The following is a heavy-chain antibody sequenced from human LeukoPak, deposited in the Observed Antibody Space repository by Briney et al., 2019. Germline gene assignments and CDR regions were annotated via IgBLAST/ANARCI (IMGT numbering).Heavy chain of an antibody. Sequence: SQTLSLTCTVSGGSISSGSYYWSWIRQPAGKGLEWIGRIYTSGSTYYNPSLKSRVTISVDRSKNQFSLKLSSVTAADTAVYYCARDQGYSSSRMGFDYWGQGTLVTVSS. J-gene: IGHJ4*02. CDR1: GGSISSGSYY. D-gene: IGHD6-13*01. V-gene: IGHV4-61*02. CDR2: IYTSGST. CDR3: ARDQGYSSSRMGFDY.